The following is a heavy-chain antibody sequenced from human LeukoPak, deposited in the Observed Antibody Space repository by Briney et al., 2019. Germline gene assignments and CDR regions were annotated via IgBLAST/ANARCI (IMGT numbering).Heavy chain of an antibody. D-gene: IGHD2-2*01. CDR1: GYTLTELS. CDR3: ARYHYQHDPENYYYMDV. Sequence: ASVKVSCKVSGYTLTELSMHWVRQAPGKGLEWMGGFDPEDGETIYAQKFQGRVTMTEDTSTDTAYMELGSLRSEDTAVYYCARYHYQHDPENYYYMDVWGKGTTVTVSS. CDR2: FDPEDGET. V-gene: IGHV1-24*01. J-gene: IGHJ6*03.